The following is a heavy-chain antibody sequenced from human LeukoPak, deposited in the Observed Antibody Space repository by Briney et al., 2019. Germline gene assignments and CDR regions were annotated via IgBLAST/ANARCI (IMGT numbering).Heavy chain of an antibody. CDR1: GFTFSGYS. V-gene: IGHV3-21*01. D-gene: IGHD3-16*01. CDR2: ITSSSSYI. Sequence: GGSLRLSCAASGFTFSGYSMNWVRQAPGKGLEWVSSITSSSSYIYYADSVKGRFTISRDNAKNSLYLQMNSLRAEDTAVYYCARDSRGGYYYYMDVWGKGTTVTVSS. J-gene: IGHJ6*03. CDR3: ARDSRGGYYYYMDV.